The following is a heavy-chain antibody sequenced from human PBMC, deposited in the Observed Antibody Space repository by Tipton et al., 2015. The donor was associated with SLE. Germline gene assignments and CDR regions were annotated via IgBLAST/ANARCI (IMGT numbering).Heavy chain of an antibody. V-gene: IGHV4-34*01. D-gene: IGHD1-14*01. CDR2: INHSGST. CDR3: ARSPGIARAEYFHH. CDR1: GGSFSNYY. J-gene: IGHJ1*01. Sequence: TLSLTCAVYGGSFSNYYWSWIRQPPGKGLEWIGDINHSGSTNYKPSPKSRVTISLDTSKNQFSLRMSSVTAADTAVYYCARSPGIARAEYFHHWGQGTLVTVSS.